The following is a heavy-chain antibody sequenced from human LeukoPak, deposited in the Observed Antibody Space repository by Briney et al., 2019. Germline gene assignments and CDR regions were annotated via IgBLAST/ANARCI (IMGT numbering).Heavy chain of an antibody. CDR2: ISWNNGSI. CDR1: GFTFDDYA. D-gene: IGHD3-10*01. V-gene: IGHV3-9*01. CDR3: AKGTTMVRGVIITFDD. Sequence: GGSLRLSCAASGFTFDDYAMHWVRQAPGKGLEWVSGISWNNGSIGYADSVKGRFTISRDNAKNSLYLQMNSLRAEDTAVYYCAKGTTMVRGVIITFDDWGQGTLVTVSS. J-gene: IGHJ4*02.